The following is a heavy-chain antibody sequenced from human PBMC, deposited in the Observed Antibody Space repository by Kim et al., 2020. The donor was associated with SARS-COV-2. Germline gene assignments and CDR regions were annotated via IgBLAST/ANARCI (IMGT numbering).Heavy chain of an antibody. CDR2: IHYSGST. CDR1: GGSISSGGYY. CDR3: ARAHLPPAGPPDAFDI. Sequence: SETLSLTCTVSGGSISSGGYYWSWIRQHPGKGLEWIGYIHYSGSTYYNPSLKSRVTISVYTSKNQFSLKLTSVTAADTAVYYCARAHLPPAGPPDAFDIWGQGTMVTVSS. V-gene: IGHV4-31*03. J-gene: IGHJ3*02. D-gene: IGHD2-2*01.